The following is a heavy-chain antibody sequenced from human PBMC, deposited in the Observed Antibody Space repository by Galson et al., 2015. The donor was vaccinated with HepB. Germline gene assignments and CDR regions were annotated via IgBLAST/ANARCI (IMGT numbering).Heavy chain of an antibody. CDR3: ARDSGAYCGGDCYSYYYYYYGLDV. Sequence: SLRLSCAASGFTFSSYWMSWVRQALGKGLEWVANIKQDGSEKYYVDSVKGRFTISRDNAKNSLYLQMNSLRAEDTAVYYCARDSGAYCGGDCYSYYYYYYGLDVWGQGTTVTVSS. CDR1: GFTFSSYW. J-gene: IGHJ6*02. CDR2: IKQDGSEK. D-gene: IGHD2-21*02. V-gene: IGHV3-7*03.